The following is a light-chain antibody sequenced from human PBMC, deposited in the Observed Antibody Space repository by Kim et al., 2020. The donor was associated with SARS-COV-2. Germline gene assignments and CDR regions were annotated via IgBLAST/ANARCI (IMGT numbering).Light chain of an antibody. CDR2: WAS. CDR3: QQYYRPPPI. Sequence: DIVMTQSPDSLAVSLGERATINCKSSQSVLYSSNNQNQLAWYQQKPGQPPKLLIYWASTRESGVPDRFSGSGSGTDFTLTISSLQAEDVAVYYCQQYYRPPPIFGPGAKVDIK. CDR1: QSVLYSSNNQNQ. V-gene: IGKV4-1*01. J-gene: IGKJ3*01.